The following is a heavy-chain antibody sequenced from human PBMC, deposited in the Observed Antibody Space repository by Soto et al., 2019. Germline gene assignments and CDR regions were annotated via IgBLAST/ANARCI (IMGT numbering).Heavy chain of an antibody. V-gene: IGHV3-74*01. Sequence: VGSLRLSCSVSGFTFSAYWMHWVRQVPGKGLTWVSRISDDGSTATYADSVKGRFVISRDNAKNSLYLEMNTLRADDSGLYYCARGPRVSSTGTGAHWGRGTLVTVSS. CDR3: ARGPRVSSTGTGAH. CDR2: ISDDGSTA. D-gene: IGHD1-1*01. CDR1: GFTFSAYW. J-gene: IGHJ4*02.